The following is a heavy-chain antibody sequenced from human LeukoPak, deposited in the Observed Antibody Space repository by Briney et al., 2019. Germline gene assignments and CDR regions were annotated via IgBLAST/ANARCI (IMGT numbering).Heavy chain of an antibody. D-gene: IGHD6-13*01. Sequence: GGSLRLSCAASGFTFSSYSMNWVRQAPGKGLEWVSSISSSSSYIYYADSVKGRFTISRDNSKNTLYLQMNSLRAEDTAVYYCAKVSAAGSQAWGQGTLVTVSS. CDR1: GFTFSSYS. V-gene: IGHV3-21*01. CDR3: AKVSAAGSQA. J-gene: IGHJ5*02. CDR2: ISSSSSYI.